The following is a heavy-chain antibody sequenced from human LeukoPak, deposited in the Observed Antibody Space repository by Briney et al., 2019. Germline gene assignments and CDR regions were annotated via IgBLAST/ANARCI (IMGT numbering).Heavy chain of an antibody. D-gene: IGHD4-11*01. Sequence: GGSLRLSCAASGFTVSSNYMSWVRQALGKGLEWVSVIYSGGSTYYADSVKGRFTISRDNSKNTLYLQMNSLRAEDTAVYYCARAAMTTVTFYYYYYMDVWGKGTTVTVSS. J-gene: IGHJ6*03. V-gene: IGHV3-53*01. CDR2: IYSGGST. CDR1: GFTVSSNY. CDR3: ARAAMTTVTFYYYYYMDV.